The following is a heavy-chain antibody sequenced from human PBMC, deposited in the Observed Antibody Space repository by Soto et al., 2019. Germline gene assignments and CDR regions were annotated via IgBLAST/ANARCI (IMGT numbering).Heavy chain of an antibody. CDR1: GGTFSSYR. CDR3: ARGSTPPWYYHGRDV. D-gene: IGHD2-2*01. V-gene: IGHV1-69*10. J-gene: IGHJ6*04. Sequence: SVKVSCKASGGTFSSYRINWVRQAPGQGLDWVGGIVPIRRTADYAQTFQGRVTMTTDTSTSTAYMELRSLRSDDTAVYYCARGSTPPWYYHGRDVWGKGTTVTFPS. CDR2: IVPIRRTA.